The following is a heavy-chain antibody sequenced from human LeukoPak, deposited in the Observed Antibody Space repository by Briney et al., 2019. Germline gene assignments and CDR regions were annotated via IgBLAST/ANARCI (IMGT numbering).Heavy chain of an antibody. V-gene: IGHV4-34*01. CDR3: ARGRTHTAMVTRVYYYYGMDV. CDR2: INHSGST. D-gene: IGHD5-18*01. Sequence: SETLSLTCAVYGGSFSGYYWSWIRQPPGKGLEWIGEINHSGSTNYNPSLKSRVTISVDTSKNQFSLKLSSVTAADTAVYYCARGRTHTAMVTRVYYYYGMDVWGQGTTVTVS. J-gene: IGHJ6*02. CDR1: GGSFSGYY.